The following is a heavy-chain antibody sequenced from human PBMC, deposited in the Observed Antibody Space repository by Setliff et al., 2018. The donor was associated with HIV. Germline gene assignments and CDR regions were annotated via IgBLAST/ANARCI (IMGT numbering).Heavy chain of an antibody. V-gene: IGHV4-34*01. CDR3: ARDTEMITTTDAFDI. CDR2: INHSDTT. J-gene: IGHJ3*02. D-gene: IGHD3-22*01. Sequence: PSETLSLTCDVYGGSFSGYYWSWIRQPPGKGLEWIGEINHSDTTTYNPSLESRVTISVDTSKNQFSLNLSAVTAADTAVYYCARDTEMITTTDAFDIWGPGTMVTVSS. CDR1: GGSFSGYY.